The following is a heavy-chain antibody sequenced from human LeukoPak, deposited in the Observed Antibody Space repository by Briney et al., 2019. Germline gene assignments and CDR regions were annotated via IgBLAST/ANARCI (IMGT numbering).Heavy chain of an antibody. Sequence: ASVKDSCKASGYTFTGYYMHWVRQAPGQGLDWMGWINPNSGGTNYAQKFQGRVTMTRDTSISTAYMELSRLRSDDTAVYYCARDHWSGIVATTGDVWGKGTTVTVSS. CDR3: ARDHWSGIVATTGDV. J-gene: IGHJ6*04. CDR1: GYTFTGYY. V-gene: IGHV1-2*02. D-gene: IGHD5-12*01. CDR2: INPNSGGT.